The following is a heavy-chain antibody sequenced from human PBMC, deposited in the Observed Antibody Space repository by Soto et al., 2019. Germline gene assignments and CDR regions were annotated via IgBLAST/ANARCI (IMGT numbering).Heavy chain of an antibody. CDR1: GYTFTSYA. Sequence: ASVKVSCKASGYTFTSYAMHWVRQAPGQRLEWMGWINAGNGNTKYSQKFQGRVTITRDTSASTAYMELSSLGSEDTAVYYCARGPIVVVVAATPQSFPYDYWGQGTLVTVSS. J-gene: IGHJ4*02. CDR2: INAGNGNT. D-gene: IGHD2-15*01. V-gene: IGHV1-3*01. CDR3: ARGPIVVVVAATPQSFPYDY.